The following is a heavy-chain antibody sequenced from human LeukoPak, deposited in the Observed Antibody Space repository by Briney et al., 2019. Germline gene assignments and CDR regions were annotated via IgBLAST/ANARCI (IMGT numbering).Heavy chain of an antibody. Sequence: PGGSLRLSCAASGFTFSSYAMSWVRQAPGKGMEWVSAISGSGGSTYYADSVKGRFTISRDNSKNTLYLQMNSLRAEDTAVYYCARGYGIRGVAGPEGGYWGQGTLVTVSS. CDR2: ISGSGGST. J-gene: IGHJ4*02. V-gene: IGHV3-23*01. D-gene: IGHD6-19*01. CDR1: GFTFSSYA. CDR3: ARGYGIRGVAGPEGGY.